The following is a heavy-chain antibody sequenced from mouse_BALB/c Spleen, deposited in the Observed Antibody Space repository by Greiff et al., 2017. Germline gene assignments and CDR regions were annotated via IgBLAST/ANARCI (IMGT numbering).Heavy chain of an antibody. CDR2: ISDGGSYT. V-gene: IGHV5-4*02. CDR3: AREDYRSPFDY. J-gene: IGHJ2*01. Sequence: EVQGVESGGGLVKPGGSLKLSCAASGFTFSDYYMYWVRQTPEKRLEWVATISDGGSYTYYPDSVKGRFTISRDNAKNNLYLQMSSLKSEDTAMYYCAREDYRSPFDYWGQGTTLTVSS. D-gene: IGHD2-14*01. CDR1: GFTFSDYY.